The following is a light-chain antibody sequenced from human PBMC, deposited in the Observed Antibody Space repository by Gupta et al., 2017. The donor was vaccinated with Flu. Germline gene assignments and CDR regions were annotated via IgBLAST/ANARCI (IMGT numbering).Light chain of an antibody. CDR2: GAL. J-gene: IGKJ1*01. CDR1: QSVSSSY. V-gene: IGKV3-20*01. Sequence: EIVLTQSPGTLSLSPGERATLSCRASQSVSSSYLAWYQQKPGQAPRLLIYGALRRATGIPDSFSGTGSGTEFTLTISRLEPEDFAVYYCQQDGNSPWTFGQGTKVEIK. CDR3: QQDGNSPWT.